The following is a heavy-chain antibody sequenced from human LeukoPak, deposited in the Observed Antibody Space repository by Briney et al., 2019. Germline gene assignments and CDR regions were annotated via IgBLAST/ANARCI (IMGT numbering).Heavy chain of an antibody. Sequence: GGSLRLSCAASGFTFSSYSMNWVRQAPGKGLEWVSSISSSSSYIYYADSVKGRFTISRDNAKNSLYLQMNSLRAEDTAVYYCARFTTPHYYYYYMDVWGKGTTATVSS. J-gene: IGHJ6*03. CDR2: ISSSSSYI. V-gene: IGHV3-21*01. CDR1: GFTFSSYS. CDR3: ARFTTPHYYYYYMDV. D-gene: IGHD3-3*01.